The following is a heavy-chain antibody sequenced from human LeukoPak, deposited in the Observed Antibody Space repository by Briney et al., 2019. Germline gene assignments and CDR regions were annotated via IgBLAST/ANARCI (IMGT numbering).Heavy chain of an antibody. CDR3: ARGPRGVLRFLEWSPYYYYYMDV. D-gene: IGHD3-3*01. J-gene: IGHJ6*03. V-gene: IGHV3-30*01. Sequence: YYADSVKGRFTISRDNSKNTLYLQMNSLRAEDTAVYYCARGPRGVLRFLEWSPYYYYYMDVWGKGTTVTVSS.